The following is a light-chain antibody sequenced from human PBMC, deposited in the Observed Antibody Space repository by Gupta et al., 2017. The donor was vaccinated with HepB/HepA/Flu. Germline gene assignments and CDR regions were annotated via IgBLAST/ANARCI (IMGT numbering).Light chain of an antibody. CDR3: QQYDRLPVT. V-gene: IGKV3-20*01. Sequence: EIVLTQSPGTLSLSAGETATLSCRASQSFSSSYLTWYQQKPGQAPRLLIYGASSRATGTPDRFSGSESGTDFTLTISRLEPEDFAVYYCQQYDRLPVTFGGGTKVEIK. CDR1: QSFSSSY. CDR2: GAS. J-gene: IGKJ4*01.